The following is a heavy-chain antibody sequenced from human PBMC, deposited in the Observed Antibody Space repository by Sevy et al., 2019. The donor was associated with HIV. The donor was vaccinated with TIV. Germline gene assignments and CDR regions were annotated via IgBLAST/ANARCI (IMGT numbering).Heavy chain of an antibody. Sequence: ASVKVSCRASVYTFSNFGLHWVRQAPGQGLEWLGWISTYNGNTIYAQKLQDRVTMTTDTSTSKAYMDLRSLKSDDTAMYYCARDSRPYYYDSSGYLDAFDIWGQGTMVTVSS. CDR3: ARDSRPYYYDSSGYLDAFDI. J-gene: IGHJ3*02. CDR1: VYTFSNFG. V-gene: IGHV1-18*04. D-gene: IGHD3-22*01. CDR2: ISTYNGNT.